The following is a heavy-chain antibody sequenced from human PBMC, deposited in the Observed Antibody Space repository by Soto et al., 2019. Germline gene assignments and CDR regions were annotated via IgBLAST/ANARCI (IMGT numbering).Heavy chain of an antibody. CDR2: ISDSGSTI. J-gene: IGHJ5*02. CDR1: GFTFSDYY. V-gene: IGHV3-11*01. D-gene: IGHD6-25*01. Sequence: QMQLVQSGGGLVKPGGSLTLSCKASGFTFSDYYMIWVRQTPGKGLEWLSYISDSGSTIYYADSVRARFTIFRENAANSVYLQLDGPPDGDTAFYYCARGGSGWTRGGWLGPWGQGSLVTVSS. CDR3: ARGGSGWTRGGWLGP.